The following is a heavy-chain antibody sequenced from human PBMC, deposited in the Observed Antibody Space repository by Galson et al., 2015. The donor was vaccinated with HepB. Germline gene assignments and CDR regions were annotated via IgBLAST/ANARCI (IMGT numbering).Heavy chain of an antibody. CDR1: GFTFSIYV. J-gene: IGHJ4*02. Sequence: SLRLSCAASGFTFSIYVMTWVRQAPGKGLEWVSGVSGSGSSTSYADSVKGRFTISRDNSKNTLYLQMNSLRAEDTGLYYCAIIPIGTRQRVLADYWGQGALVTVSS. V-gene: IGHV3-23*01. D-gene: IGHD6-6*01. CDR3: AIIPIGTRQRVLADY. CDR2: VSGSGSST.